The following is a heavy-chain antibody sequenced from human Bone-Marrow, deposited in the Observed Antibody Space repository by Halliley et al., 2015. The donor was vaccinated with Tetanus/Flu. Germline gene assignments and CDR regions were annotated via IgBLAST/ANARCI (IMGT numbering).Heavy chain of an antibody. V-gene: IGHV4-31*03. Sequence: TLSLTCTVSGGSISSGNFYWSWIRQHPGKGLEWIGYISYSGSAYSKPSLESRVSISLDTSKNQFSLKMNSVTAADAAIYYCARLLPTSMTTDFWGQGTLVTVPS. CDR3: ARLLPTSMTTDF. J-gene: IGHJ4*02. CDR1: GGSISSGNFY. D-gene: IGHD1-1*01. CDR2: ISYSGSA.